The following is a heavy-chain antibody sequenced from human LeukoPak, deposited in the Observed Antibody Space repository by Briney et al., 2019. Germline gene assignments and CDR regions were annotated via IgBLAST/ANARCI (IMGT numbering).Heavy chain of an antibody. Sequence: SVKVSCKASGFTFTSSAMQWVRQARGQRLEWIGWIVVGSGNTNYAQKFQERVTITRDMSTSTAYMELSSLRAEDTAVYYCAAGPIKAMSDVRWGQGTLVTVSS. CDR2: IVVGSGNT. CDR3: AAGPIKAMSDVR. D-gene: IGHD2-21*01. J-gene: IGHJ4*02. V-gene: IGHV1-58*02. CDR1: GFTFTSSA.